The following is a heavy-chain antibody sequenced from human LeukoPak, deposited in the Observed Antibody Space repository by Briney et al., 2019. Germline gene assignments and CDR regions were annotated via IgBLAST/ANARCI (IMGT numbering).Heavy chain of an antibody. CDR3: AKDLSTYYYDSSGYYGY. CDR1: GFTFRSYA. D-gene: IGHD3-22*01. V-gene: IGHV3-23*01. CDR2: ISGSGGSK. J-gene: IGHJ4*02. Sequence: PGGSLRLFCAASGFTFRSYAMSWVRQARGKGREWGSAISGSGGSKYYADAVKGRFTIPRDNSKYTLHLQMNSLRAGDTAVYYCAKDLSTYYYDSSGYYGYWGQGTLVTVSS.